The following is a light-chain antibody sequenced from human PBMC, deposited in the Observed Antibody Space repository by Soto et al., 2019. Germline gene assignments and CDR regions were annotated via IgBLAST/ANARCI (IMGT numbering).Light chain of an antibody. CDR3: QQTYSTPYT. Sequence: DIHMTQSPSYLSASVGDRVTVSCRASQRITTYVNWYQQKPGEAPKLLITTSGTLQRGVPSRFSGSGSGTDFTLTISSLQPADFATYFCQQTYSTPYTFGQGTKLEIK. CDR1: QRITTY. J-gene: IGKJ2*01. CDR2: TSG. V-gene: IGKV1-39*01.